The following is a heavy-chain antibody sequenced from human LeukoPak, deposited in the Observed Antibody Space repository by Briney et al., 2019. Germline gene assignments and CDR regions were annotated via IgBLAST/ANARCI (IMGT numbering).Heavy chain of an antibody. V-gene: IGHV3-21*01. J-gene: IGHJ4*02. CDR3: ARRESSGRFDY. Sequence: PGGSLRLSCAASGFTFSSYSMNWVRQAPGKGLEWVSPISSSSYDINYTDSMKGRFTISRDNAKNSLYLQMNSLRVEDTAVYYCARRESSGRFDYWGQGTLVTVSS. CDR1: GFTFSSYS. D-gene: IGHD6-19*01. CDR2: ISSSSYDI.